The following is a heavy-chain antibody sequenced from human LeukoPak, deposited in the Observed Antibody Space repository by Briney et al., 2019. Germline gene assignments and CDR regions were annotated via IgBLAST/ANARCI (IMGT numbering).Heavy chain of an antibody. CDR1: GFTFSSYA. V-gene: IGHV3-23*01. Sequence: GGSLRLSCAASGFTFSSYAMSWVRQASGKGLEGVSAISGSGGSTYYADSVKGRFTISRDNSKNTLYLQMNSLRAEDTAVYYCAKDLGSGWYGVNAFDIWGKGTMVTVSS. D-gene: IGHD6-19*01. J-gene: IGHJ3*02. CDR3: AKDLGSGWYGVNAFDI. CDR2: ISGSGGST.